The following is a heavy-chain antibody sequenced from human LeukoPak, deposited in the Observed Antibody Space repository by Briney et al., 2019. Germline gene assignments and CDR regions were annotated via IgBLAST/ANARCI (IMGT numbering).Heavy chain of an antibody. CDR1: GDSISSYY. V-gene: IGHV4-4*09. CDR2: IYPRGGT. J-gene: IGHJ4*02. Sequence: PSETLSLTYTVSGDSISSYYWSWIRQPPGKGLEWIGYIYPRGGTYYNPSLKSRVILSLDKSANQFSPNLSSVTAADTAVYYCARFSPRAMGNYLDFWGQGTLVTVSS. D-gene: IGHD7-27*01. CDR3: ARFSPRAMGNYLDF.